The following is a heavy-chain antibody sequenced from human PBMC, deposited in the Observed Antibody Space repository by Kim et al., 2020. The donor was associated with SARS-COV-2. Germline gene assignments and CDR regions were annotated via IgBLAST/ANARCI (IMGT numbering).Heavy chain of an antibody. D-gene: IGHD3-9*01. J-gene: IGHJ5*02. CDR3: ARAGSPGKYYDILTGLWWFDP. CDR2: IYYSGST. Sequence: SETLSLTCTVSGGSISSYYWSWIRQPPGKGLEWIGYIYYSGSTNYNPPLKSRVTISVDTSKNQSSLKLSSVTAADTAVYYCARAGSPGKYYDILTGLWWFDPWGQGTLVTVSS. V-gene: IGHV4-59*13. CDR1: GGSISSYY.